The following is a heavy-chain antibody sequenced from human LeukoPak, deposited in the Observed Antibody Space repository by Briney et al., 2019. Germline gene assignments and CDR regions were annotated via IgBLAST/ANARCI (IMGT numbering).Heavy chain of an antibody. CDR1: GYTFTSYG. D-gene: IGHD4-23*01. V-gene: IGHV1-18*01. Sequence: ASVKVSCKASGYTFTSYGITWVRQAPGQGLEWMGWISTYNGNTNYAQKFQGRVTMTTDTSTSTAYMELRSLSSDDTAAYYCARQGYGGNPQGAADYWGQGTLVTVSS. CDR3: ARQGYGGNPQGAADY. CDR2: ISTYNGNT. J-gene: IGHJ4*02.